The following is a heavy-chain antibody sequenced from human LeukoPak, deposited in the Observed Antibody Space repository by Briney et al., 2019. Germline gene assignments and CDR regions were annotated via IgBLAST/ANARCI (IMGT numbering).Heavy chain of an antibody. CDR3: ARIKPEAKLWFDY. CDR1: GGSISSGGYY. Sequence: SQTLSLTCTVSGGSISSGGYYWSWIRQHPGKGLEWIGYIYYSGSTYYNPSLKSRVTISVDTSKNQFSLKLSSVTAADTAVYYCARIKPEAKLWFDYWGQGSLVTVSS. CDR2: IYYSGST. J-gene: IGHJ5*01. V-gene: IGHV4-31*03. D-gene: IGHD1-14*01.